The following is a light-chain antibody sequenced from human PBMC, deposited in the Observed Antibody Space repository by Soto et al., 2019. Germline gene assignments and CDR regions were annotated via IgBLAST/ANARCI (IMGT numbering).Light chain of an antibody. J-gene: IGKJ3*01. CDR3: QQLNSYPPA. V-gene: IGKV3-20*01. CDR1: QSVSSSY. Sequence: EIVLTQSPGTLSLSPGERATLSCRASQSVSSSYLAWYQQKPGQAPRLLIYGASSRATGIPDRFSGSGSGTDFTLTISSLQPEDFATYYCQQLNSYPPAFGPGTKVDIK. CDR2: GAS.